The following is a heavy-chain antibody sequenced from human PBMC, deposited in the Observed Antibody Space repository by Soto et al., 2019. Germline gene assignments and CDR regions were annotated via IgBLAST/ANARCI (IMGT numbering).Heavy chain of an antibody. Sequence: GESLKISCKGSGYSFTSYWIGWVRQMPGKGLEWMGIIYPGDSDTRYSPSFQGQVTISADKSISTDYLHWSSLNASDTDMYYCARQLYYHDSSGYSTFDPWGQGTLVTVSS. D-gene: IGHD3-22*01. CDR2: IYPGDSDT. V-gene: IGHV5-51*01. J-gene: IGHJ5*02. CDR3: ARQLYYHDSSGYSTFDP. CDR1: GYSFTSYW.